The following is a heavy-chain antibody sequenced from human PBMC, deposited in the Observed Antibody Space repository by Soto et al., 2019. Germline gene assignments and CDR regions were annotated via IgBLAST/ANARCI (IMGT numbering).Heavy chain of an antibody. CDR1: GYSLYNYD. J-gene: IGHJ5*02. Sequence: GASVKVSCKASGYSLYNYDINWVRQATGQGLEWMGWMNPNSGNTGYAQKFQGRVTMTRDTSVSTAYMELSSLTSDDTAVYYCARFMVRGVIGPWGQGTPVTVSS. CDR2: MNPNSGNT. D-gene: IGHD3-10*01. V-gene: IGHV1-8*01. CDR3: ARFMVRGVIGP.